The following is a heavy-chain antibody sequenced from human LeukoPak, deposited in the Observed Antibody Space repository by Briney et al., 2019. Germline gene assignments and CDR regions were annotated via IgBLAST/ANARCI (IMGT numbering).Heavy chain of an antibody. Sequence: PGGSLRLSCAASGFTFSSYSMNWVRQAPGKGLEWVSYISSSSSTIYYADSVKGRFTISRDNAKNSLYLQMNSLRAEDTAVYYCAREQQLGRFLEWRTGYYFDYWGQGTLVTVSS. J-gene: IGHJ4*02. CDR3: AREQQLGRFLEWRTGYYFDY. CDR1: GFTFSSYS. CDR2: ISSSSSTI. D-gene: IGHD6-13*01. V-gene: IGHV3-48*01.